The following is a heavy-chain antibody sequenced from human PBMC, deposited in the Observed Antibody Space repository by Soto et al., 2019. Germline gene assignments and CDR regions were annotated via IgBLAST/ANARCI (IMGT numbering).Heavy chain of an antibody. Sequence: EVQLLESGGTLVQPGGSLRLSCAASGFTFNSYAMNWVRQAPGQGLEWVSSISGSGGNTYYADSVKGRFTVSRDNSKNTLYLQMNSLRAEDTAVYYCAQDLWAADINWFDPWGQGTLVTVSS. CDR2: ISGSGGNT. V-gene: IGHV3-23*01. CDR3: AQDLWAADINWFDP. D-gene: IGHD2-21*01. CDR1: GFTFNSYA. J-gene: IGHJ5*02.